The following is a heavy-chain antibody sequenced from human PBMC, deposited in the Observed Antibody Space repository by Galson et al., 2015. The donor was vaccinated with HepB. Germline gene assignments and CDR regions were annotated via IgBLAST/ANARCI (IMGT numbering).Heavy chain of an antibody. J-gene: IGHJ4*02. D-gene: IGHD2-15*01. V-gene: IGHV3-15*01. Sequence: SLRLSCAASGFTFSNAWMSWVRQAPGKGLEWVGRIKSKTDGGTTDYAAPVKGRFTISRDDSKNTLYLQMNSLKTEDTAVHYCTTDLRVVADLTRDYWGQGTLVTVSS. CDR1: GFTFSNAW. CDR3: TTDLRVVADLTRDY. CDR2: IKSKTDGGTT.